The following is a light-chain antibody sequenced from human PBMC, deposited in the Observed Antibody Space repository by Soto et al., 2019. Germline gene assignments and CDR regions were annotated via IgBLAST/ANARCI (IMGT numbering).Light chain of an antibody. Sequence: EIVLTQSPGTLSLSPGERATLSCRASQSIRSHHLAWYQQKPGQAPRLLISGAHNRAPGIPDRFSGSESGTDFTLRISRLEPEDFAVYYCQQYGSSVTFGQGTKVEIK. CDR2: GAH. CDR3: QQYGSSVT. CDR1: QSIRSHH. V-gene: IGKV3-20*01. J-gene: IGKJ1*01.